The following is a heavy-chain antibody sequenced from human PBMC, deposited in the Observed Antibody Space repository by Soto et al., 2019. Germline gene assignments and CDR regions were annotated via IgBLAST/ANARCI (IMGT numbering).Heavy chain of an antibody. D-gene: IGHD3-10*01. V-gene: IGHV3-74*01. J-gene: IGHJ4*02. CDR2: INGDGSST. CDR3: ARGRQYGYYVDY. Sequence: RRLSCAASGFTFSSYWMHWVRQAPGKGLVWVSRINGDGSSTNYADSVKGRFTISRDNAKNTLYLQMNSLRAEDTAVYYCARGRQYGYYVDYWGQGTLVTVSS. CDR1: GFTFSSYW.